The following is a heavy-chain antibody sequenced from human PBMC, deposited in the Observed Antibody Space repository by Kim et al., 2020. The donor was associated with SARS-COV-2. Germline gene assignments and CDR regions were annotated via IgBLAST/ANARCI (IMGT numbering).Heavy chain of an antibody. D-gene: IGHD5-18*01. CDR1: GGSISSGGYY. CDR3: ARAVGYSYGPIPLDFDY. CDR2: IYYSGST. J-gene: IGHJ4*02. V-gene: IGHV4-31*03. Sequence: SETLSLTCTVSGGSISSGGYYWSWIRQHPGKGLEWIGYIYYSGSTYYNPSLKSRVTISVDTSKNQFSLKLSSVTAADTAVYYCARAVGYSYGPIPLDFDYWGQGTLVTVSS.